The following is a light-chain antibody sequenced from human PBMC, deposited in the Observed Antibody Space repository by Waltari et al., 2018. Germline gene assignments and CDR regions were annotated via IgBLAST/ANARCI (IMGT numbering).Light chain of an antibody. CDR3: QQYSSFSP. CDR1: HSVGTW. V-gene: IGKV1-5*03. J-gene: IGKJ2*01. CDR2: MES. Sequence: DIQMTQSPSTLSASVGNRITISCRASHSVGTWLAWYQQKPGKVPKPLMYMESNLEGWVPSRFSDSGSGTDLALTFRRLQPDDYATYSCQQYSSFSPFGQGTKV.